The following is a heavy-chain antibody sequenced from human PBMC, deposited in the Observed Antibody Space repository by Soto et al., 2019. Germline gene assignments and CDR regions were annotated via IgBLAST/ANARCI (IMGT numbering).Heavy chain of an antibody. CDR1: GFTFSDFG. CDR3: ARRGCVKGVCYNSYDM. D-gene: IGHD2-8*01. V-gene: IGHV3-33*03. Sequence: QVQLVESGGGVVPPGRSLRLSCAVSGFTFSDFGMHWVRQAPGKGLEWVALIWYHGGNEEYADSVKGRFSISRDNSKNTLYLQMDSLRAEDTAVYYCARRGCVKGVCYNSYDMWGQGTMVTASS. CDR2: IWYHGGNE. J-gene: IGHJ3*02.